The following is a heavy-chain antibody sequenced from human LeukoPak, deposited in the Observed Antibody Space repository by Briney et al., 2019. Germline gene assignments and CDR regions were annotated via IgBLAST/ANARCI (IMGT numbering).Heavy chain of an antibody. CDR2: ISYDGSNK. CDR1: GFTFSSYG. D-gene: IGHD2-15*01. Sequence: GGSLRLSCAASGFTFSSYGMHWVRQAPGKGLEWVGVISYDGSNKYYADSVKGRFTISRDNSKNTLYLQMNSPRAEDTAVYYCAKERGCSGGSCYSAAFDIWGQGTMVTVSS. J-gene: IGHJ3*02. CDR3: AKERGCSGGSCYSAAFDI. V-gene: IGHV3-30*18.